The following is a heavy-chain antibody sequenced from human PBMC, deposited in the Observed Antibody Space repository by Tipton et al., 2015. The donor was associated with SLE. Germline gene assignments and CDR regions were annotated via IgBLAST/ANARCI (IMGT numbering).Heavy chain of an antibody. V-gene: IGHV1-69*01. CDR3: ARGGSSSPSPLKD. CDR2: VIPMFGTV. CDR1: GGTFSNSA. Sequence: QVQLVQSGAEVKKPGSSVKVSCKASGGTFSNSALNWVRQAPGQGLEWMGGVIPMFGTVHNAQKFQGRVTITVDESSTTVYLELNSLTSEDTAVYYCARGGSSSPSPLKDWGQGTLVTVSS. J-gene: IGHJ4*02. D-gene: IGHD6-19*01.